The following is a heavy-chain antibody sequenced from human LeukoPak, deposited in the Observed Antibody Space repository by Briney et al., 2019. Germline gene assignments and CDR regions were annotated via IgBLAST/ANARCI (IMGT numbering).Heavy chain of an antibody. J-gene: IGHJ3*02. V-gene: IGHV3-53*01. D-gene: IGHD3-9*01. CDR3: ARGSYYDILTGYYWWGAFDI. CDR1: GFTVSSNY. Sequence: GGSLRLSCAASGFTVSSNYMSWVRQAPGKGLEWVSVIYSGGSTYYADSVKGRFTISRDNSKNTLYLQMNSLRAEDTAVHYCARGSYYDILTGYYWWGAFDIWGQGTMVTVSS. CDR2: IYSGGST.